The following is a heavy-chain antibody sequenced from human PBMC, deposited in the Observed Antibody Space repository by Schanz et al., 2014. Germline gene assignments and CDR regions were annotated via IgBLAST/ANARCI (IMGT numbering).Heavy chain of an antibody. V-gene: IGHV3-23*04. Sequence: VQLVESGGGVVRPGGSLRLSCAASGFTFTTYAMTWVRQAPGKGLEWVSNISPTGSSTYYAESVKGRFTISRDNPKNTLYLQMNSLRAEDTAIYYCAKDLAAVGVFDYWGQGSLVTVSP. CDR1: GFTFTTYA. CDR3: AKDLAAVGVFDY. D-gene: IGHD6-13*01. J-gene: IGHJ4*02. CDR2: ISPTGSST.